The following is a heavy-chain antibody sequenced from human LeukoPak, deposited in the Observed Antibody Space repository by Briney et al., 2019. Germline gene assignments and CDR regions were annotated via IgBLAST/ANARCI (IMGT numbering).Heavy chain of an antibody. CDR1: GFTFSSYA. D-gene: IGHD3-9*01. CDR2: ISGSGGST. V-gene: IGHV3-23*01. Sequence: GGSLRLSRAASGFTFSSYAMSWVRQARGKGLEWVSAISGSGGSTYYADSVKGRFTISRDNSKNTLYLQMNSLRAEDTAVYYCAKGGSDILTGYAFDYWGQGTLVTVSS. CDR3: AKGGSDILTGYAFDY. J-gene: IGHJ4*02.